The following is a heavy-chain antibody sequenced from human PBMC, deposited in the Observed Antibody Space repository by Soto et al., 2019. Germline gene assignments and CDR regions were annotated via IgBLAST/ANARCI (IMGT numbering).Heavy chain of an antibody. Sequence: GGSLRLSCAASGFTFSSYSMNWVRQAPGKGLEWVSSISSSSSYIYYADSVKGRFTISRDNAKNSLYLQMNSLRAEDTAVYYCARASSGYSGPGGHWGQGTLVTVSS. CDR3: ARASSGYSGPGGH. J-gene: IGHJ4*02. D-gene: IGHD5-12*01. CDR1: GFTFSSYS. V-gene: IGHV3-21*01. CDR2: ISSSSSYI.